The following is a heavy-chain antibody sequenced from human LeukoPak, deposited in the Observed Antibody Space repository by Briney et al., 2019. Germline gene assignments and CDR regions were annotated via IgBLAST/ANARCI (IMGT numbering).Heavy chain of an antibody. V-gene: IGHV1-69*02. J-gene: IGHJ6*02. Sequence: SVKVTCKASGGTFSSYTISWVRQAPGQGLEWMGRIIPILGIANYAQKFQGRVTITADKSTSTAYMELGSLRSEDTAVFYCARGHQPPYYGMDVWGQGTTVTVSS. CDR2: IIPILGIA. CDR1: GGTFSSYT. CDR3: ARGHQPPYYGMDV.